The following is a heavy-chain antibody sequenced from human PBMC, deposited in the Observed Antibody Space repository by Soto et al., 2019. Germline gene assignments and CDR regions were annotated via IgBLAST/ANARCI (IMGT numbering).Heavy chain of an antibody. J-gene: IGHJ4*02. CDR3: ARVRGSSLVVPGASDY. CDR1: CYSFATYT. CDR2: ISPYSGYT. D-gene: IGHD2-2*01. Sequence: GXSVKVSFKACCYSFATYTISWVRQAPGQGLQWMGWISPYSGYTTYAQNLQGRVSMTTETSTTTAYLEFRSLRSDDTAVYYCARVRGSSLVVPGASDYWGQGTLVTVYS. V-gene: IGHV1-18*04.